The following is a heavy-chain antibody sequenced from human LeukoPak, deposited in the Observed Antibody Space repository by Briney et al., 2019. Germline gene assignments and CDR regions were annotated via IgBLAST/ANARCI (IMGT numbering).Heavy chain of an antibody. J-gene: IGHJ4*02. Sequence: GRSLTLSCAASGFTFSTSWMSWVRQDPGEGLEWVANIKLDGSEKNYVDSVKGRFTISRAKTTNSLYLQMNSPRAEATAVYYCARDAFDYWGQGTLVTVSS. CDR3: ARDAFDY. V-gene: IGHV3-7*05. CDR2: IKLDGSEK. CDR1: GFTFSTSW.